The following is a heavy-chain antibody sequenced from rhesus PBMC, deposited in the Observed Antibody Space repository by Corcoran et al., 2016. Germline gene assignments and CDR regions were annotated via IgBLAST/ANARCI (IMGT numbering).Heavy chain of an antibody. CDR2: IMGSSGST. Sequence: QVQLQESGPGLVKPSETLSLTCAVSGGSFSGYYWGWISQPPGKGLEGIGYIMGSSGSTDNNPSLQRRVNLSTDTAQNQLSLKLSSVAAADTAVYYCARDWSEYQAIDYWGQGVLVTVSS. D-gene: IGHD3-22*01. J-gene: IGHJ4*01. CDR3: ARDWSEYQAIDY. V-gene: IGHV4-165*01. CDR1: GGSFSGYY.